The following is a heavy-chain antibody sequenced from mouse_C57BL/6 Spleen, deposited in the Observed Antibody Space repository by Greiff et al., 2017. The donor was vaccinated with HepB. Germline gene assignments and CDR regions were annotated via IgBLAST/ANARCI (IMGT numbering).Heavy chain of an antibody. D-gene: IGHD1-1*01. CDR2: INYDGSST. J-gene: IGHJ2*01. V-gene: IGHV5-16*01. CDR1: GFTFSDYY. CDR3: ARSVVASYFDY. Sequence: EVQVVESEGGLVQPGSSMKLSCTASGFTFSDYYMAWVRQVPEKGLEWVANINYDGSSTYYLDSLKSRFIISRANAKNILYLQMSSLKSEDTATYYCARSVVASYFDYWGQGTTLTVSS.